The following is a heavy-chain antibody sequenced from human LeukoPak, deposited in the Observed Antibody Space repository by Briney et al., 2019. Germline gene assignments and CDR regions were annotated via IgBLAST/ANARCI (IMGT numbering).Heavy chain of an antibody. CDR3: ARFPGGAEYRHYYYMDV. D-gene: IGHD1-14*01. CDR1: GGSINNYF. V-gene: IGHV4-59*01. CDR2: IYYSDST. J-gene: IGHJ6*03. Sequence: SETLSLTCTVSGGSINNYFWSWIRQPPGKGLECIAYIYYSDSTNYKPSLKSRATVSVETSKNKFSLKLSSVTAADTAGYYCARFPGGAEYRHYYYMDVWGTGTTVTVSS.